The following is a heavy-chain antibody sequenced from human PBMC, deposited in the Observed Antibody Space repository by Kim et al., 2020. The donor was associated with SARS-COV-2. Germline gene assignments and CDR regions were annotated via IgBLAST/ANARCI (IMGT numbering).Heavy chain of an antibody. V-gene: IGHV3-7*03. CDR1: GLTFSHYW. CDR3: TTGTTY. Sequence: GGSLRLSCAASGLTFSHYWMNWVRQAPGKGLEWVANINQDGSVKRHVDSVKGRFTISRDNAKNSLYLQMNTLGAEDTALYYCTTGTTYWGQGTLVTVSS. CDR2: INQDGSVK. J-gene: IGHJ4*02.